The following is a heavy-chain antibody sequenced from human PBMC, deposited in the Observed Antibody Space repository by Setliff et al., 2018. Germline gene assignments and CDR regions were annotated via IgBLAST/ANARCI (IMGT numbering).Heavy chain of an antibody. CDR2: IYQSGTN. J-gene: IGHJ4*02. CDR3: ARAPGRNIRGDY. CDR1: GDSINSRTNY. Sequence: LSLTCTVSGDSINSRTNYWSWIRQPAGKGLEWIGDIYQSGTNNYNPSLKSRVTISADTSKNQFSLKLKSVTAADTAVYYCARAPGRNIRGDYWGQGALVTVSS. V-gene: IGHV4-61*09. D-gene: IGHD3-10*01.